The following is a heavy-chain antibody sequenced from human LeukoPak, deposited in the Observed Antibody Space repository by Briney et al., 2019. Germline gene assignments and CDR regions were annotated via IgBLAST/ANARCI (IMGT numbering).Heavy chain of an antibody. V-gene: IGHV1-69*01. J-gene: IGHJ3*01. D-gene: IGHD3-3*02. CDR2: IIPKYSAS. CDR3: VRPDRIFGVPAAFDA. CDR1: GGSFSDYP. Sequence: SGKVSCKASGGSFSDYPINWVRQAPGQGLEWLGGIIPKYSASNYAQAFQGRVTITADESTNTVYMEMSGLRPDDTAVYYCVRPDRIFGVPAAFDAWGQGTLVAVSS.